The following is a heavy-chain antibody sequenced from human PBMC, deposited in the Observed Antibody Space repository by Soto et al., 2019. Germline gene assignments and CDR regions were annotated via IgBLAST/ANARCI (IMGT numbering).Heavy chain of an antibody. CDR1: GYTFTSYA. D-gene: IGHD6-6*01. V-gene: IGHV1-3*01. CDR2: INAGNGNT. CDR3: ARVHPTIAARRTFDY. Sequence: ASVKVSCKASGYTFTSYAMHWVRQAPGQRLEWMGWINAGNGNTKYSQKFQGRVTITRDTSASTAYMELSSLRSEDTAVYYCARVHPTIAARRTFDYWGQGTLVTVSS. J-gene: IGHJ4*02.